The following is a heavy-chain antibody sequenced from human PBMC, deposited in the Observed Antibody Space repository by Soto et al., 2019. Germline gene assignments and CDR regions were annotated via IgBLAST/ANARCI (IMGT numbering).Heavy chain of an antibody. V-gene: IGHV3-21*01. CDR3: ARGLGYYFDY. D-gene: IGHD4-17*01. Sequence: EVQLLESGGGLVQPGGSLRLSCAVAGFTFSSNEMSWVRQAPGRGLEWVSSISSSSSYIYYADSVKGRFTISRDNAKNSLYLQMNSLRAEDTAVYYCARGLGYYFDYWGQGTLVTVSS. CDR1: GFTFSSNE. CDR2: ISSSSSYI. J-gene: IGHJ4*02.